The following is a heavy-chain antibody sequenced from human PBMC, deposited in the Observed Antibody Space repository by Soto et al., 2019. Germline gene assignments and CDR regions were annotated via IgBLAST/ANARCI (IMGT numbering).Heavy chain of an antibody. CDR1: GFTFSSYG. D-gene: IGHD4-17*01. Sequence: GGSLRLSCAASGFTFSSYGMHWVRQAPGKGLEWVAVISYDGSNKYYADSVKGRFTISRDNSKNTLYLQMNSLRAEDTAVYYCAKGHDYGDYYYFDYWGQGTLVTVSS. J-gene: IGHJ4*02. V-gene: IGHV3-30*18. CDR2: ISYDGSNK. CDR3: AKGHDYGDYYYFDY.